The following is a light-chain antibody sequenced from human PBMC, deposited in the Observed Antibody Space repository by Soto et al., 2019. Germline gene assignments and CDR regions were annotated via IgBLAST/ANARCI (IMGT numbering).Light chain of an antibody. CDR2: DVS. J-gene: IGKJ4*01. CDR3: QQLNSFPLT. V-gene: IGKV1-5*01. CDR1: QSISSW. Sequence: DIQMTQSPSTLSASVGDRVTITCRAGQSISSWLAWYQQKPGKAPKLLIYDVSTLQSGVPSRFSGSGSGTDFTLTISSMQTEDFANYYCQQLNSFPLTFGGGTKVDIK.